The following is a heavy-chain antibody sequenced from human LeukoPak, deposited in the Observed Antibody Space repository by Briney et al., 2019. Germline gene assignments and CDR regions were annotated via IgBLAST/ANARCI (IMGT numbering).Heavy chain of an antibody. J-gene: IGHJ3*02. CDR1: GFTFSSYA. CDR3: AKDSIVGAPHGAFDI. Sequence: GGSLRLSCAASGFTFSSYAMSWVRQAPEKGLEWVSTISGSGRSTYDADSVKGRFTISRDNSKNMLYLQMNSLRAEDTAIYYCAKDSIVGAPHGAFDIWGQGTMVTVSS. V-gene: IGHV3-23*01. CDR2: ISGSGRST. D-gene: IGHD1-26*01.